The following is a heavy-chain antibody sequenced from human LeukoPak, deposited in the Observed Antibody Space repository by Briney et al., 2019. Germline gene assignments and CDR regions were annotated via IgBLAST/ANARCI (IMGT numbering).Heavy chain of an antibody. CDR3: ATAPGTLRFFDY. J-gene: IGHJ4*02. D-gene: IGHD5-12*01. Sequence: ASVKVSCKVSGYTLTELSMHWVRQAHGKGLEWMGGFDPEDGETIYAQKFQGRVTMTEDTSTDTAYMELSSLRSEDTAVYYCATAPGTLRFFDYWGQGTLVTVSS. CDR2: FDPEDGET. V-gene: IGHV1-24*01. CDR1: GYTLTELS.